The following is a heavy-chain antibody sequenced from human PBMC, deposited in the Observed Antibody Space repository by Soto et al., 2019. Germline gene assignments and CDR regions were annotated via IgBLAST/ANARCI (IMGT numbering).Heavy chain of an antibody. D-gene: IGHD6-13*01. Sequence: SETLSLTCAVYGGSFSGYRWSWIRQPPGKGLEWIGEIDHSGSTSYNPSLKSRVTLSVDTSKNQFSLKLNSVTAADTAVYYCARGRQQDYWGQGTLVTVSS. CDR2: IDHSGST. V-gene: IGHV4-34*01. CDR3: ARGRQQDY. CDR1: GGSFSGYR. J-gene: IGHJ4*02.